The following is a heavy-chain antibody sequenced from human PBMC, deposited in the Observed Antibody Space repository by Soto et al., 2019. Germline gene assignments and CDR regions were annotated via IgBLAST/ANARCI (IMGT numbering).Heavy chain of an antibody. D-gene: IGHD3-22*01. J-gene: IGHJ5*02. V-gene: IGHV4-38-2*02. CDR1: GDSIRSSSY. Sequence: TSETLSLTCTVSGDSIRSSSYWGWIRQPPGKGLEWIGSIYSTGNTYYNPSLNSRVTISVDTSKNQFSLKLSSVTAADTAVYYCARANRPITMTYLNWFDPWGQGTLVTVSS. CDR2: IYSTGNT. CDR3: ARANRPITMTYLNWFDP.